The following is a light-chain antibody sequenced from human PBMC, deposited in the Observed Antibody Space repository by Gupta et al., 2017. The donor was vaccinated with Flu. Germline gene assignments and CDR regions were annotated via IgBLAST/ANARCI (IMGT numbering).Light chain of an antibody. CDR1: QSLLHSDGYSY. J-gene: IGKJ4*01. Sequence: DIVMTQSPPSLPVTPGEPASISCRSSQSLLHSDGYSYLDWYLQKPGQSPQLLIYLGSNRASGVPDRFSGSGSGTDFTLKISRVEAEDLGVYYCMQALHTPLTFGGGTKVEIK. CDR2: LGS. V-gene: IGKV2-28*01. CDR3: MQALHTPLT.